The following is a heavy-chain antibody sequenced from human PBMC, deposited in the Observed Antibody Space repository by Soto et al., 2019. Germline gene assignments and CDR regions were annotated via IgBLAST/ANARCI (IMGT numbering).Heavy chain of an antibody. CDR2: IYYSGST. V-gene: IGHV4-59*08. D-gene: IGHD3-10*01. CDR1: GGSISSYY. Sequence: SETLSLTCTVSGGSISSYYWSWIRQPPGKGLEWIGYIYYSGSTNYNPSLKSRVTISVDTSKNQFSLKLSSVTAADTAVYYCATSFYGSVIIDYWGQGTLVTVSS. J-gene: IGHJ4*02. CDR3: ATSFYGSVIIDY.